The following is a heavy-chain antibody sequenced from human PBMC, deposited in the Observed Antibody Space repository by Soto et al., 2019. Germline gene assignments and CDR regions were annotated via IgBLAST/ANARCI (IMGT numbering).Heavy chain of an antibody. CDR1: GGSFSGYY. D-gene: IGHD3-3*01. CDR2: INHSGST. V-gene: IGHV4-34*01. Sequence: SETLSLTCAVYGGSFSGYYWSWIRQPPGKGLEWIGEINHSGSTNYNPSLKSRVTISVDTSKNQFSLKLSSVTAADSAVYYCARGRYVLRFLEWSNNNWFDPWGQGTLVTV. CDR3: ARGRYVLRFLEWSNNNWFDP. J-gene: IGHJ5*02.